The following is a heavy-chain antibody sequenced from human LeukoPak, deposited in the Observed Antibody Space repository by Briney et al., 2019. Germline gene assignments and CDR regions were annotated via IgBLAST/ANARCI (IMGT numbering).Heavy chain of an antibody. J-gene: IGHJ3*02. D-gene: IGHD3-9*01. CDR1: GFTFSRYE. Sequence: GGSLRLSCAASGFTFSRYELMWVRQSPGKGLEWVSYISTSGSIISYADSVRGRFTISRDNAKNSLSLQMNSLRAEDTAVYYCASYHFLTAYDAFDIWGQGTMVTVSS. CDR3: ASYHFLTAYDAFDI. V-gene: IGHV3-48*03. CDR2: ISTSGSII.